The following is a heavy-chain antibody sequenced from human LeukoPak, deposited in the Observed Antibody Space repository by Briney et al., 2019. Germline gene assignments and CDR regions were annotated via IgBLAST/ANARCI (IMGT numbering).Heavy chain of an antibody. Sequence: GGSLRLSCAASGFTFDDYAMHWVRQAPGKGLEWVSGLSWNGGTIGYAASVKGPFTISRDNDKNSLYLQMNRLRAEDTPLYYRARGIREGYCSSTSCYAGYYFDYWGQGTLVTVSS. CDR3: ARGIREGYCSSTSCYAGYYFDY. J-gene: IGHJ4*02. CDR1: GFTFDDYA. D-gene: IGHD2-2*01. CDR2: LSWNGGTI. V-gene: IGHV3-9*01.